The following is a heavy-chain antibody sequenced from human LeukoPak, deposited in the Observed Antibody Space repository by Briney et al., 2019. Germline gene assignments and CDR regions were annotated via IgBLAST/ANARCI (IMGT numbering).Heavy chain of an antibody. Sequence: GGSLRLSCAASGFTFTNYWMHWVRQAPGKGLVWVSRIVDGTGTSYADSVKGRFTISRDNAKNTVSLQMSSLRADDMAVYYCARDLGGALDNWGQGTLVTVSP. V-gene: IGHV3-74*01. CDR1: GFTFTNYW. J-gene: IGHJ4*02. CDR2: IVDGTGT. D-gene: IGHD2-21*01. CDR3: ARDLGGALDN.